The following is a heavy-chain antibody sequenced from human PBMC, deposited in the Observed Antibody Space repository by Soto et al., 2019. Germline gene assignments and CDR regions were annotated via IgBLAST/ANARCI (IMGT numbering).Heavy chain of an antibody. CDR1: GCTFSSYG. CDR2: ISYDGSNK. Sequence: PGGSLRLSCAASGCTFSSYGMHWVRQAPGKGLEWVAVISYDGSNKYYADSVKGRFTISRDNSKNTLYLQMNSLRAEDTALYYCAKDPQYAVVVVPAAPDYWGQGTLVTVSS. J-gene: IGHJ4*02. CDR3: AKDPQYAVVVVPAAPDY. D-gene: IGHD2-2*01. V-gene: IGHV3-30*18.